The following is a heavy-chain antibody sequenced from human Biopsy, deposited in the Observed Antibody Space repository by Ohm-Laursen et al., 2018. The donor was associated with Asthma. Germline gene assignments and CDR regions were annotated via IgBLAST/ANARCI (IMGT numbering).Heavy chain of an antibody. D-gene: IGHD3-3*01. Sequence: SLRLSCAASGFTFGDYCMSWVRQVPGQGLEWVANIKHDGSGKNHVDSLKGRFTTSRDNAKNLLFLQMNSLRAEDTAVYYCARTFHFWSPYHAEHYQLWGQGTLVTVSS. CDR3: ARTFHFWSPYHAEHYQL. J-gene: IGHJ1*01. CDR1: GFTFGDYC. CDR2: IKHDGSGK. V-gene: IGHV3-7*01.